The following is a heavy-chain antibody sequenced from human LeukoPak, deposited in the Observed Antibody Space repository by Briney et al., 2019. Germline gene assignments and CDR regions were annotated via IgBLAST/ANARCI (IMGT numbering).Heavy chain of an antibody. CDR2: MNPNSGNT. Sequence: ASVKVSCKASGYTFTSYGISWVRQAPGQGLEWMGWMNPNSGNTGYAQKFQGRVTMTRNTSINTAYMELSSLRSEDTAVYYCARGLRFGELFPDYWGHGTLATVSS. CDR1: GYTFTSYG. J-gene: IGHJ4*01. CDR3: ARGLRFGELFPDY. D-gene: IGHD3-10*01. V-gene: IGHV1-8*02.